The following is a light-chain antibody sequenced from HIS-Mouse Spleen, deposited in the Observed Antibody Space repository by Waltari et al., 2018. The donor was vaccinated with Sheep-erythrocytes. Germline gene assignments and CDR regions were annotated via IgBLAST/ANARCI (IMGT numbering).Light chain of an antibody. CDR1: QSISSY. Sequence: DIQMTQSPSSLSASVGDRVTITCRASQSISSYLNLYQQKPGKAPKLLLYAASSLQSGVPSRFSGSGSGTEFTLTISSLQPEDFATYYCQQSYSTPPTFGGGTKVEIK. J-gene: IGKJ4*01. CDR2: AAS. V-gene: IGKV1-39*01. CDR3: QQSYSTPPT.